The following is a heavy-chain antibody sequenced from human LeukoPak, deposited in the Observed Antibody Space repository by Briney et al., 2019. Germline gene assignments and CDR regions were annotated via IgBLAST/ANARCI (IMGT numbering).Heavy chain of an antibody. J-gene: IGHJ4*02. CDR3: ARDRYGPGASGLPDY. V-gene: IGHV3-30-3*01. CDR2: ISYDGSNK. Sequence: GGSLRLSCAPSGLSFSSYTIHWVRQAPGKGLEWVAVISYDGSNKYYADSVKGRFTISRDNSKNTQYLQMNSLRAEDTAVYYCARDRYGPGASGLPDYWGQGTLVTVSS. CDR1: GLSFSSYT. D-gene: IGHD5-12*01.